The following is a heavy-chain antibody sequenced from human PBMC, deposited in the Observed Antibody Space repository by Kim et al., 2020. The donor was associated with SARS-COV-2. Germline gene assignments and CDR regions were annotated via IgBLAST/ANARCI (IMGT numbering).Heavy chain of an antibody. CDR2: ISYDGRNK. Sequence: GGSLRLSCAASGFTFSSYGMHWVRQAPGKGLEWVAVISYDGRNKYYADSVKGRFTISRDNSKNTLYLQMNSLRAEDTAVYYCTRSIVVVVAALDYWGQGTLVTVSS. J-gene: IGHJ4*02. CDR3: TRSIVVVVAALDY. D-gene: IGHD2-15*01. V-gene: IGHV3-30*03. CDR1: GFTFSSYG.